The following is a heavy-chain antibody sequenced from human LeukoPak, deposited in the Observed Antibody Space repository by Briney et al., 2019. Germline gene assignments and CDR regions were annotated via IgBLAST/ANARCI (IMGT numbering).Heavy chain of an antibody. D-gene: IGHD3-22*01. CDR3: ARDTYDSSGYYLDY. CDR1: GGSISRGGNY. V-gene: IGHV4-31*03. CDR2: IYYSGST. Sequence: SETLSLTCTVSGGSISRGGNYWSWIRQHPGKGLEWIGYIYYSGSTYYNPSLKSRVTISVDTSKNQFSLKLSSVTAADTAVYYYARDTYDSSGYYLDYWGQGTLVTVSS. J-gene: IGHJ4*02.